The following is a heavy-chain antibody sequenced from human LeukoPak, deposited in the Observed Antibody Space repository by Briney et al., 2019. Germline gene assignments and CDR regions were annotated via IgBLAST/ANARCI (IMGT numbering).Heavy chain of an antibody. D-gene: IGHD1-26*01. Sequence: PSETLSLTCTVSGGSISSYYWSWIRQPPGKGLEWIGYIYYSGSTYYNPSLKSRVTISVDTSKNQFSLKLSSVTAADTAVYYCARDPGWAWFDPWGQGTLVTVSS. CDR2: IYYSGST. CDR3: ARDPGWAWFDP. CDR1: GGSISSYY. V-gene: IGHV4-59*01. J-gene: IGHJ5*02.